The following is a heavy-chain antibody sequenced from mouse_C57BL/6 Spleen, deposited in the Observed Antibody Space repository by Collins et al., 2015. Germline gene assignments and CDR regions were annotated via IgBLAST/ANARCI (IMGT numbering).Heavy chain of an antibody. J-gene: IGHJ4*01. V-gene: IGHV2-9*02. D-gene: IGHD2-4*01. Sequence: QVQLKESGPGLVAPSQSLSITCTVSGFSLTSYGVHWVRQPPGKGLEWQGVIWAGGSTNYNSALMSRLSISKDNSKSQVFLKMNSLQTDDTAMYYCARDGGITTRAMDYWGQGTSVTVSS. CDR1: GFSLTSYG. CDR3: ARDGGITTRAMDY. CDR2: IWAGGST.